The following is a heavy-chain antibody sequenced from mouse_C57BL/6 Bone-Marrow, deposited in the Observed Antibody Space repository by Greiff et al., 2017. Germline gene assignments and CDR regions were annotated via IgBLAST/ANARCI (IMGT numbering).Heavy chain of an antibody. D-gene: IGHD2-4*01. CDR1: GFTFSDYY. V-gene: IGHV5-16*01. CDR2: INYDGSST. J-gene: IGHJ4*01. Sequence: EVKLMESEGGLVQPGSSMKLSCTASGFTFSDYYMAWVRQVPEKGLEWVANINYDGSSTYYLDSLKSRFIISRDNAKNILYLQMSSLKSEDTATYYCASLYYEYAMDYWGQGTSVTVSS. CDR3: ASLYYEYAMDY.